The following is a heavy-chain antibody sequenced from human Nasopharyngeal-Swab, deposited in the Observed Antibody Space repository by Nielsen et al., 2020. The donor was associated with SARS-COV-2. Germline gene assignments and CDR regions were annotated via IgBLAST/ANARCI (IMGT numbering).Heavy chain of an antibody. D-gene: IGHD3-10*01. CDR3: VKDLGTGVRFDP. J-gene: IGHJ5*02. CDR2: ISSNGGST. CDR1: GFTFSSYA. Sequence: GESLKISCSASGFTFSSYAMHWVRQAPGKGLEYVSAISSNGGSTYYADSVKGRFTISRDNSKNTLYPQMSSLRAEDTAVYYCVKDLGTGVRFDPWGQGTLVTVSS. V-gene: IGHV3-64D*06.